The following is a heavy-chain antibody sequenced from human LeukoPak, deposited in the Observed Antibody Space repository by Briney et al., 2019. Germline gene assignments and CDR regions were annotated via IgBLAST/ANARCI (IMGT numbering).Heavy chain of an antibody. Sequence: ASVKVSCKASGGTFSNYAIDWVRQAPGQGLEWMGGIIPIFGTANYAQKFQGRVTITADKSTSTAYMELSSLRSEDTAVYYCARNLGYSYGYDYWGQGTLVTVSS. J-gene: IGHJ4*02. D-gene: IGHD5-18*01. CDR3: ARNLGYSYGYDY. CDR2: IIPIFGTA. V-gene: IGHV1-69*06. CDR1: GGTFSNYA.